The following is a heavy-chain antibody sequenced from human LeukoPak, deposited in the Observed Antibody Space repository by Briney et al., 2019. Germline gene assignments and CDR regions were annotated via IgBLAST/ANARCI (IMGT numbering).Heavy chain of an antibody. D-gene: IGHD1-26*01. Sequence: GGSLRLSCAASEFTFSDYYMSWIRQAPGKGLEWVSYISYSGDTIYYADSVKGRFTISRDNSKNTLYLQMGSLRAEDMAVYYCARDSRGSYYYFDYWGQGTLVTVSS. CDR1: EFTFSDYY. J-gene: IGHJ4*02. CDR3: ARDSRGSYYYFDY. CDR2: ISYSGDTI. V-gene: IGHV3-11*04.